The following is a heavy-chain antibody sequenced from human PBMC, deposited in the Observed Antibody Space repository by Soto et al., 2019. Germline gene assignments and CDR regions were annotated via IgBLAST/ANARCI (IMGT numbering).Heavy chain of an antibody. V-gene: IGHV4-39*01. Sequence: SETLSLTCTVSGGSISSSSYYWGWIRQPPGKGLEWIGSIYYSGSTYYNPSLKSRVTISVDTSKNQFSLKLSSVTAADTAVYYCARQDGQHDYWGQGTLVTVSS. J-gene: IGHJ4*02. D-gene: IGHD6-13*01. CDR3: ARQDGQHDY. CDR2: IYYSGST. CDR1: GGSISSSSYY.